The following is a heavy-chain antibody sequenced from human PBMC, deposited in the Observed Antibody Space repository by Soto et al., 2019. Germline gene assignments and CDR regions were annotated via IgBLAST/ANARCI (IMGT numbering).Heavy chain of an antibody. J-gene: IGHJ6*02. CDR2: IIPIFGTA. D-gene: IGHD3-10*01. CDR1: GGTFSSYA. Sequence: QVQLVQSGAEVKKPGSSVKVSCKASGGTFSSYAISWVRQAPGQGLEWMGGIIPIFGTANYAQKFQGRVTITADESTSTAYMELSSLRSEDTAVYYCARASSIPKIYGYYYYGMDVWGQGTTVTVSS. CDR3: ARASSIPKIYGYYYYGMDV. V-gene: IGHV1-69*01.